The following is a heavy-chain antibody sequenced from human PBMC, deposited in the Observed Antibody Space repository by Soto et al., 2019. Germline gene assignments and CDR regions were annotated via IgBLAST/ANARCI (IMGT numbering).Heavy chain of an antibody. Sequence: ASGPTLVNPTQILTLTCSFSGLSLSSSGMCVSWIRQPPGRALEWLAHIFSNDEKSYSTSLKSRLTISKDTSKSQVVLTMTNMDPVDTATYYCARIHRGYSYGYAFDYWGQGTLVTAPQ. CDR3: ARIHRGYSYGYAFDY. D-gene: IGHD5-18*01. J-gene: IGHJ4*02. V-gene: IGHV2-26*01. CDR1: GLSLSSSGMC. CDR2: IFSNDEK.